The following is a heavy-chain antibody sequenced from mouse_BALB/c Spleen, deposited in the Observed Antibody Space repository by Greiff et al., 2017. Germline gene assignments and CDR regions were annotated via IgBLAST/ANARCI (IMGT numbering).Heavy chain of an antibody. D-gene: IGHD1-1*01. CDR3: ARDNYGSSYRYFDV. CDR1: GFTFTDYY. Sequence: EVKLMESGGGLVQPGGSLRLSCATSGFTFTDYYMSWVRQPPGKALEWLGFIRNKANGYTTEYSASVKGRFTISRDNSQSILYLQMNTLRAEDSATYYCARDNYGSSYRYFDVWGAGTTVTVSS. V-gene: IGHV7-3*02. CDR2: IRNKANGYTT. J-gene: IGHJ1*01.